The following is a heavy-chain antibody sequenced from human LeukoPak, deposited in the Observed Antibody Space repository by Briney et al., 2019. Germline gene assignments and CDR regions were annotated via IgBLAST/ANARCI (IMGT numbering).Heavy chain of an antibody. V-gene: IGHV3-7*03. J-gene: IGHJ4*02. Sequence: GGSLRLSCAASAFTFSNFWMSWLPQASGKGLEWVASIKQDGSEKYYVDSVRGRFTISRDNTKNSLYLQMNSLRAEDTAVYYCARAFSVTTDYFYYWGQGTLVTVSS. CDR3: ARAFSVTTDYFYY. D-gene: IGHD4-11*01. CDR2: IKQDGSEK. CDR1: AFTFSNFW.